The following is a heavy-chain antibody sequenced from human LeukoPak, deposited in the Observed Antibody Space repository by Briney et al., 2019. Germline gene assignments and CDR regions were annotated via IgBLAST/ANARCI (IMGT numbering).Heavy chain of an antibody. CDR2: VGDTGGST. J-gene: IGHJ4*02. CDR3: AKADRRWATYYYDTSGYYYDY. D-gene: IGHD3-22*01. CDR1: GFTFSTYA. V-gene: IGHV3-23*01. Sequence: GGSLRLSCAASGFTFSTYAMSWVRQAPGKGLEWVSSVGDTGGSTYYADSVKGRFTISRDNSKNTLYLQMNGLRAEDSAVYFCAKADRRWATYYYDTSGYYYDYWGQGTLVTVSS.